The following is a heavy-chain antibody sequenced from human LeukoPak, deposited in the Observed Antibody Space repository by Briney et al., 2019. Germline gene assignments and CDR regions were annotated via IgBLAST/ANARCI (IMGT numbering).Heavy chain of an antibody. CDR1: GYTFTSYG. J-gene: IGHJ4*02. D-gene: IGHD1-14*01. Sequence: ASVKVSCKASGYTFTSYGISWVRQAPGQGLEWMGWISAYNGNTNYTQKLQGRVTMTTDTSTSTAYMELRSLSSDDTAVYYCAKDRNPEIDYWGQGTLVTVSS. CDR2: ISAYNGNT. CDR3: AKDRNPEIDY. V-gene: IGHV1-18*01.